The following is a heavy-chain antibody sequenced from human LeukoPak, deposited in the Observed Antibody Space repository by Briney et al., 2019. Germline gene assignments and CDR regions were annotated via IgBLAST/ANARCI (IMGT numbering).Heavy chain of an antibody. CDR1: GFTFSSYA. V-gene: IGHV3-30*04. D-gene: IGHD2-2*01. CDR3: ARVNESTWDSWYFDL. Sequence: GRSLRLSCAASGFTFSSYAMHWVRQAPGKGLEWVAVISDDGGNKYNADSVKGRFTISRDNSKNTLYLRMNNLRAEDTAVYYCARVNESTWDSWYFDLWGRGTLVTVSS. J-gene: IGHJ2*01. CDR2: ISDDGGNK.